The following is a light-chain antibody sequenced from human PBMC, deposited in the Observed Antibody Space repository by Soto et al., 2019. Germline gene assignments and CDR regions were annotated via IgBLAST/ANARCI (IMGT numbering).Light chain of an antibody. CDR3: QQYNDWPPYT. Sequence: ETVVTQSPATLSVSPGERATLSCRASQSVTTNLAWYQQKSGQAPRLLIYGASTRATGVPARFSGSGSGTEFTLTISSLQSEDFAVYYCQQYNDWPPYTFGQGTKVDI. J-gene: IGKJ2*01. V-gene: IGKV3-15*01. CDR2: GAS. CDR1: QSVTTN.